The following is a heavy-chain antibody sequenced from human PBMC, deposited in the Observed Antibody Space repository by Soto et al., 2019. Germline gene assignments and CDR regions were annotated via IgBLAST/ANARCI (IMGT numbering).Heavy chain of an antibody. Sequence: GGSLRLSCAASGFMFSAYAMLWVRQAPGKGLEWVSAISYDGTNKYYAHSIKGRFTISRDNSANTLFLQVNSLRREDTAMYYCARDTSTYKGGWYGFVVWGHGTLVSVSS. D-gene: IGHD6-19*01. CDR2: ISYDGTNK. J-gene: IGHJ4*01. CDR3: ARDTSTYKGGWYGFVV. CDR1: GFMFSAYA. V-gene: IGHV3-30*04.